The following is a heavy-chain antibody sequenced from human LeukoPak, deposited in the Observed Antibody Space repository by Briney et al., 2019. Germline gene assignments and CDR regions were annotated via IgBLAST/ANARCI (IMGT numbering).Heavy chain of an antibody. D-gene: IGHD2-15*01. Sequence: GGSLRLSCAASGFTFSSYAMHWVRQAPGKGLEWVAVISYDGSNKYYADSVKGRFTISRDNSKNTLYLQMNSLRAEGTAVYYCARARGSLLRPLDYWGQGTLVTVSS. J-gene: IGHJ4*02. CDR2: ISYDGSNK. CDR3: ARARGSLLRPLDY. CDR1: GFTFSSYA. V-gene: IGHV3-30-3*01.